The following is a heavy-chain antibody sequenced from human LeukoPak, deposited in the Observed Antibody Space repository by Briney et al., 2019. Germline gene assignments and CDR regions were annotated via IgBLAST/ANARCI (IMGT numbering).Heavy chain of an antibody. CDR3: AGLEIATPYFDY. V-gene: IGHV3-11*04. CDR1: GCTFSDYY. CDR2: ISSSGSTI. D-gene: IGHD2-21*01. J-gene: IGHJ4*02. Sequence: GGSLRLSCAASGCTFSDYYMSWIRQAPGKGLEWVSYISSSGSTIYYADSVKGRFTISRDNAKNSLYLQMNSLRAEDTAVYYCAGLEIATPYFDYWGQGTLVTVSS.